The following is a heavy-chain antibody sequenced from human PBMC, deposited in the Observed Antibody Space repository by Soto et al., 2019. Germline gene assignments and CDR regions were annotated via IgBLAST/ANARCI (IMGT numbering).Heavy chain of an antibody. V-gene: IGHV3-30-3*01. CDR2: ISYDGSNK. J-gene: IGHJ3*02. Sequence: GGSLRLSCAASGFTFSSYAMHWVRQAPGKGLEWVAVISYDGSNKYYADSVKGRFTISRDNSKNTLYLQMNSLRAEDTAVYYCARDPGSRWSSGWWAFDIWGQGTMVTVSS. CDR3: ARDPGSRWSSGWWAFDI. CDR1: GFTFSSYA. D-gene: IGHD6-19*01.